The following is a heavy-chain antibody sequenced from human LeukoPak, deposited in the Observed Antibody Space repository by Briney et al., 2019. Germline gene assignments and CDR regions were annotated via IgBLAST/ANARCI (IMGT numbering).Heavy chain of an antibody. CDR2: ISSSSGYL. V-gene: IGHV3-21*01. CDR3: ATLSVYGDLDY. D-gene: IGHD4-17*01. CDR1: GFTFSSYS. J-gene: IGHJ4*02. Sequence: GGSLRLSCAASGFTFSSYSMNWVRQAPGKGLEWVSSISSSSGYLYYADSVKGRFTISRDNAKNSLYLQMNTLRAEDTAVYYCATLSVYGDLDYWGQGTLVTVSS.